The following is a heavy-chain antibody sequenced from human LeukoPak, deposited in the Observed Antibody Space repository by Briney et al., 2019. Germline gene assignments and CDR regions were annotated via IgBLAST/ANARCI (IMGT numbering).Heavy chain of an antibody. J-gene: IGHJ4*02. V-gene: IGHV3-30*03. CDR3: AREFVADIVVVVAASHVDY. D-gene: IGHD2-15*01. CDR1: GFTFSDYY. Sequence: GGSLRLSCAASGFTFSDYYMSWVRQVPGKGLECVAVISYDGSNKYYADSVKGRFTISRDNSKNTLYLQMNSLRAEDTAVYYCAREFVADIVVVVAASHVDYWGQGTLVTVSS. CDR2: ISYDGSNK.